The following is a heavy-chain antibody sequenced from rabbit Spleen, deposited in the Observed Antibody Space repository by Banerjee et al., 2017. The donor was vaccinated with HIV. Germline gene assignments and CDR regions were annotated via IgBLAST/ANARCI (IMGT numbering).Heavy chain of an antibody. CDR2: IDPVFGST. D-gene: IGHD8-1*01. CDR1: GLDFSAYYN. Sequence: QQQLEESGGGLVKPGGTLTLTCKASGLDFSAYYNMCWVRQAPGKGLEWIGYIDPVFGSTYYASWVNGRFTISSHNAQNTLYLQLNSLTAADTATYFCARDTGSSFSSYGMDLWGPGTLVTVS. J-gene: IGHJ6*01. V-gene: IGHV1S43*01. CDR3: ARDTGSSFSSYGMDL.